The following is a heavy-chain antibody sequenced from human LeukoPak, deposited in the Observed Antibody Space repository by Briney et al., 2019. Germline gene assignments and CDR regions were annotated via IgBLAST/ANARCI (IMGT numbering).Heavy chain of an antibody. CDR3: ASSSSSASCYED. CDR1: GGSISSYY. D-gene: IGHD2-2*01. Sequence: SETLSLTCTVSGGSISSYYWSWIRQPPGKGLEWIGYIYHSGSTYYNPSLKSRVTISVDRSKNQFSLKLSSVTAADTAVYYCASSSSSASCYEDWGQGTLVTVSS. V-gene: IGHV4-59*12. CDR2: IYHSGST. J-gene: IGHJ4*02.